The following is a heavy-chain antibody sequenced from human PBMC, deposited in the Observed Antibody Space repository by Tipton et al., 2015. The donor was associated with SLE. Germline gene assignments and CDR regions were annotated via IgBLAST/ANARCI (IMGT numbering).Heavy chain of an antibody. CDR3: ARVWRRSAFDI. V-gene: IGHV4-61*09. CDR1: GGSISSGSYY. CDR2: MSTSGST. D-gene: IGHD1-1*01. Sequence: TLSLTCTVSGGSISSGSYYWSWIRQTAGKGLEWIGYMSTSGSTNSKPSLKSRVTISVDTPKNQFSLKLSSVTAADTAVYYCARVWRRSAFDIWGQGTILTVSS. J-gene: IGHJ3*02.